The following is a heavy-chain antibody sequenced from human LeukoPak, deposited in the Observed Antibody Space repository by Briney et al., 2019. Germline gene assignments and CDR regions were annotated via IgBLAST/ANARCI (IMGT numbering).Heavy chain of an antibody. Sequence: SETLSLTCTVFGGSISSYYWSWIRQPPGKGLEWIGYIYTSGSTYCNPSLKSRVTISVDTSKNQFSLKLSSVTAADTAVYYCARVDSGGGGWFDPWGQGTLVTVSS. CDR1: GGSISSYY. V-gene: IGHV4-4*09. CDR3: ARVDSGGGGWFDP. J-gene: IGHJ5*02. CDR2: IYTSGST. D-gene: IGHD3-10*01.